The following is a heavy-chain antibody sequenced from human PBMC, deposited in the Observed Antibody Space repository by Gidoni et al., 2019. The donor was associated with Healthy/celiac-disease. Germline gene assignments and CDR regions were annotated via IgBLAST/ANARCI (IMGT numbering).Heavy chain of an antibody. CDR1: GGSISSSNW. CDR3: ARDLGYYYDSSGYYGGYYFDY. D-gene: IGHD3-22*01. Sequence: QVQLQESGPGLVKPSGTLSLTCAVSGGSISSSNWWSWVRQPPGKGLEWIGEIYHSGSTNYNPSLKSRVTISVDKSKNQFSLKLSSVTAADTAVYYCARDLGYYYDSSGYYGGYYFDYWGQGTLVTVSS. V-gene: IGHV4-4*02. CDR2: IYHSGST. J-gene: IGHJ4*02.